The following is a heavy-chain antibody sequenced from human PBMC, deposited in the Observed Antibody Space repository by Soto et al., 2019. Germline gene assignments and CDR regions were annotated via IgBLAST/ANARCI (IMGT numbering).Heavy chain of an antibody. Sequence: ASVKVSCKASGYTFTGYYMHWVRQAPGQGLEWMGWINPNSGGTSYAQKFQGRVTMTRDTSISTAYMELSRLRSDDTAVYYCARAVAAAGTNCFDTWGQGTLVTVSS. CDR2: INPNSGGT. CDR1: GYTFTGYY. J-gene: IGHJ5*02. V-gene: IGHV1-2*02. D-gene: IGHD6-13*01. CDR3: ARAVAAAGTNCFDT.